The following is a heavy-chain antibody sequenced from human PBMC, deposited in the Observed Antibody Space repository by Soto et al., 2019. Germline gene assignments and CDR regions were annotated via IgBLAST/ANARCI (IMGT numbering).Heavy chain of an antibody. CDR1: GGTFSSYA. Sequence: VQLVQSGAEVAKPGSSVKVSCKASGGTFSSYAINWVRQAPGQGLEWMGRIIPIFGAATYALKFQGRVAITADESASTASVEMTSLPSEDSAVYYCETTAILDISTLLWVAAFDIWGQGTMVTVSS. CDR3: ETTAILDISTLLWVAAFDI. V-gene: IGHV1-69*01. D-gene: IGHD2-2*01. CDR2: IIPIFGAA. J-gene: IGHJ3*02.